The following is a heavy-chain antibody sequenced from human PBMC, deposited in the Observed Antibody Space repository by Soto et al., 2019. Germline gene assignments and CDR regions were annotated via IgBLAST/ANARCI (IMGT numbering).Heavy chain of an antibody. CDR2: FHYSGST. Sequence: SETLSLTCTVSGGSISSRDSYWVWIRQPPGKGLEWIRSFHYSGSTYYNPSLKSRVTISVDTSKNQLSLRVTSVTAADTAVYYCARGFGRSHFDYWGQGTLVTVSS. V-gene: IGHV4-39*01. CDR3: ARGFGRSHFDY. CDR1: GGSISSRDSY. J-gene: IGHJ4*02. D-gene: IGHD3-16*01.